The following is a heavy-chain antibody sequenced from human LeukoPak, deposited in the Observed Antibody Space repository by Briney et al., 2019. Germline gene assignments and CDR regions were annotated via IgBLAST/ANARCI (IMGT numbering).Heavy chain of an antibody. CDR1: GYTFTGYY. J-gene: IGHJ5*02. CDR2: IYPKTGGT. V-gene: IGHV1-2*02. Sequence: ASVTVSCKASGYTFTGYYLHWGRQAPGQGVEWMGWIYPKTGGTRYAQKFQGTVTMTRDTSISTAYMELIGLRSDDTAVYYCAGPWGQVGFDPWGQGTLVSVSS. D-gene: IGHD7-27*01. CDR3: AGPWGQVGFDP.